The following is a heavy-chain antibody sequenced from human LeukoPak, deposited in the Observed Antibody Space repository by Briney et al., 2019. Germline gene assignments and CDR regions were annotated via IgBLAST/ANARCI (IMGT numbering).Heavy chain of an antibody. Sequence: PSETLSLTCTVSGSSINYYYWSWIRQPPGKGLEWIGYIYYTGSSNYSPSLKSRVTISLDTSKNQFSPKLSSVTAADTALYYCARHPIFGGSNVYAFDYWGQGTLVTVSS. J-gene: IGHJ4*02. CDR1: GSSINYYY. CDR3: ARHPIFGGSNVYAFDY. CDR2: IYYTGSS. V-gene: IGHV4-59*08. D-gene: IGHD3-16*01.